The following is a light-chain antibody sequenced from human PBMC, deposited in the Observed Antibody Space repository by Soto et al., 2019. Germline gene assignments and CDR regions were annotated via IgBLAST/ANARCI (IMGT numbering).Light chain of an antibody. CDR3: QQADTFPWT. V-gene: IGKV1D-12*01. Sequence: IQMTQSPSSLSALFGAGVTTPVKAGREISTWVAWYQQKPGKAPKLLIYSASALKRGVPSRFSGSGSGTDFALTVSSLQPEDFATYYCQQADTFPWTFGQGTKVEIK. J-gene: IGKJ1*01. CDR1: REISTW. CDR2: SAS.